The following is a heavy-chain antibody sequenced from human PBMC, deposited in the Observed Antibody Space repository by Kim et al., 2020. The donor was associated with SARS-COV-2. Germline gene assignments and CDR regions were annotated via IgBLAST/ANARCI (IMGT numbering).Heavy chain of an antibody. CDR1: GFTFSSYA. D-gene: IGHD6-13*01. J-gene: IGHJ6*01. Sequence: GGSPRLSCAASGFTFSSYAMHWVRQAPGKGLEWVAVISYDGSNKYYADSVKGRFTISRDNSKNTLYLQMNSLRAEDTAVYYCARDTTLAAAGRGYYYYY. V-gene: IGHV3-30*04. CDR3: ARDTTLAAAGRGYYYYY. CDR2: ISYDGSNK.